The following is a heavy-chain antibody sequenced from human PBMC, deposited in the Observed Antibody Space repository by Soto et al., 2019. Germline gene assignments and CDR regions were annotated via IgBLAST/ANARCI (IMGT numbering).Heavy chain of an antibody. CDR3: ARGRHYGMDV. V-gene: IGHV3-74*01. J-gene: IGHJ6*04. Sequence: EVQLVESGGGLVQPGGSLRVSCAASGFTFGSYWMNWVRQAPGKGLVWVSRIDSDGSSTTYADSVKGRFTTSRDNAKNKLYLQMSSLRVEDTDVYYCARGRHYGMDVWGKGTTVTVSS. CDR2: IDSDGSST. CDR1: GFTFGSYW.